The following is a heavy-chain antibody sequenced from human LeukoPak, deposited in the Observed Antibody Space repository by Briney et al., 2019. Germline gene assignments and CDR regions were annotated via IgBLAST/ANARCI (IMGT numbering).Heavy chain of an antibody. CDR1: GDSISSHF. V-gene: IGHV4-59*11. CDR3: ARGGASSLPFNV. CDR2: VSYSAYT. D-gene: IGHD3-16*01. J-gene: IGHJ3*01. Sequence: SETLPLTCTVSGDSISSHFWSWIRQPPGKGLDWIAYVSYSAYTNYNPSLISRVAISIDTSNNHFSLKLSSVTATDTAVYYCARGGASSLPFNVWGQGTLVTVSS.